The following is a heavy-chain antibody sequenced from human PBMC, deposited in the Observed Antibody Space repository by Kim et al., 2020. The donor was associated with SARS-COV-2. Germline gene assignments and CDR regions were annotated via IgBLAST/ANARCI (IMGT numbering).Heavy chain of an antibody. Sequence: SVKVSCKASGGTFSSYAISWVRQAPGQGLEWMGGIIPIFGTANYAQKFQGRVTITADESTSTAYMELSSLRSEDTAMYYCARALTRGSYYWGFDYWGQGTLVTVS. CDR1: GGTFSSYA. D-gene: IGHD1-26*01. V-gene: IGHV1-69*13. J-gene: IGHJ4*02. CDR2: IIPIFGTA. CDR3: ARALTRGSYYWGFDY.